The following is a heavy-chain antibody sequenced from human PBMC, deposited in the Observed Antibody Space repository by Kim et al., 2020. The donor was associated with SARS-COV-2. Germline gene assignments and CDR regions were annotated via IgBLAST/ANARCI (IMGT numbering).Heavy chain of an antibody. V-gene: IGHV4-34*01. CDR2: IHPSGST. CDR3: ARGQDSAKTGY. J-gene: IGHJ4*02. CDR1: GGSFSGYY. D-gene: IGHD5-18*01. Sequence: SETLSLTCAVYGGSFSGYYWSWIRQPPGKGLEWIGEIHPSGSTSYNPSLESRATISVDTSKNHLSLSLSSVTAADTAVYYCARGQDSAKTGYWGQGTLVTVSS.